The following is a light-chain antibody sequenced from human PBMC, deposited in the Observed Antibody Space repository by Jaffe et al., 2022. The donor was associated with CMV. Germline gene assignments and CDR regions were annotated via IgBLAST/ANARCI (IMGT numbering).Light chain of an antibody. J-gene: IGKJ4*01. V-gene: IGKV1-33*01. CDR1: QDITYY. CDR2: DAS. Sequence: DIQMTQAPSSLSASVGDRVTITCQASQDITYYLNWYQQKPGKAPKLLIYDASKLATEVPSRFSGSGSGTDFSFTISSLQPEDFATYYCQQYDSPRALTFGGGTKVDIK. CDR3: QQYDSPRALT.